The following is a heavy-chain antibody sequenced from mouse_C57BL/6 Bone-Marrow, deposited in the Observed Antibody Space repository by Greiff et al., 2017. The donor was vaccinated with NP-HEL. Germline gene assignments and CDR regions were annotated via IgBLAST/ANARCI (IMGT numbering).Heavy chain of an antibody. CDR2: IHPNSGST. Sequence: VQLQQPGAELVKPGASVKLSCKASGYTFTSYWMHWVKQRPGQGLEWIGMIHPNSGSTNYNEKFKSKATLTVAKSSSTAYMQLSSLTSEDSAVYYCARTPFGYYGSSPWFAYWGQGTLVTVSA. V-gene: IGHV1-64*01. CDR3: ARTPFGYYGSSPWFAY. CDR1: GYTFTSYW. D-gene: IGHD1-1*01. J-gene: IGHJ3*01.